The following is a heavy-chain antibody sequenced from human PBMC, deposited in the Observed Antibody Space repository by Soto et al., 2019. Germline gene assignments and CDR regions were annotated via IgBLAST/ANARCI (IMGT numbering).Heavy chain of an antibody. V-gene: IGHV3-11*01. CDR2: ISSSGTTI. CDR3: AGSGYSHQVMLYCDL. D-gene: IGHD2-15*01. Sequence: QVQLVESGGGLVRPGGSLRLSCAAFGLSFSDDYMSWIRQAPGKGPEWISYISSSGTTIYYADSVKGRFTISRDNAQNSPNEHMNSPIAEDTAVYYCAGSGYSHQVMLYCDLWGRGTLVTVS. J-gene: IGHJ2*01. CDR1: GLSFSDDY.